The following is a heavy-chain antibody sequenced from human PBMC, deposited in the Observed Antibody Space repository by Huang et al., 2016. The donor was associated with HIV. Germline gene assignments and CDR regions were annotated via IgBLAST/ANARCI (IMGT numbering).Heavy chain of an antibody. J-gene: IGHJ3*01. CDR1: GGTFGSSD. CDR3: ARDLTGTRAAAAGIRGDAFDV. Sequence: QVQLVQSGAEVKKPGSSVKVSCKASGGTFGSSDISWVRQAPGQGLEWMGGIIPIFDTGNNAQKFQGRVRSTADASTSTAYMELTSLRSEDTAVYYCARDLTGTRAAAAGIRGDAFDVWGQGTLVTVSS. D-gene: IGHD6-13*01. V-gene: IGHV1-69*13. CDR2: IIPIFDTG.